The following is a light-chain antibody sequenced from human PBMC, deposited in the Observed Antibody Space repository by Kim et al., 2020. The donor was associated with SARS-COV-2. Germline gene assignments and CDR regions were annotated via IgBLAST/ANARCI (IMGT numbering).Light chain of an antibody. CDR2: AAS. V-gene: IGKV1-39*01. CDR1: QSISSY. Sequence: ASGGDRVTITCRTSQSISSYLNWYQQKPGKAPKFLIYAASNLQSGVPSRFSGSGSETDFTLTISSLQPEDFATYFCQQSYITPFTFGPGTKVDIK. CDR3: QQSYITPFT. J-gene: IGKJ3*01.